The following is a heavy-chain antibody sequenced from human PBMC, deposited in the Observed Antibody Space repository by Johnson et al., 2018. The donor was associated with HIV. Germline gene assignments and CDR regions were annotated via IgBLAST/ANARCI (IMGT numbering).Heavy chain of an antibody. D-gene: IGHD6-19*01. V-gene: IGHV3-30-3*01. CDR3: ARDWCLYSSGWYVDAFDI. CDR1: GFIFSNYA. Sequence: QVQLVESGGGVVQPGRSLRLSCAASGFIFSNYAMHLGRQAPGKGLEWVAVISYDGSNKYYADSVKGRFTISRDNSKNTLYLQMNSLRAEDTAVYYCARDWCLYSSGWYVDAFDIWGQGTMVTVSS. J-gene: IGHJ3*02. CDR2: ISYDGSNK.